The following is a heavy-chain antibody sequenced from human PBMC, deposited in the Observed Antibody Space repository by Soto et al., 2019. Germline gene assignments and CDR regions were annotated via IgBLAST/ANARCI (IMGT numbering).Heavy chain of an antibody. Sequence: QVQLVQSGAEVKKPGASVKVSCKASGYTFTSYGISWVRQAPGQGLEWMGWISAYNGNTNYAQKLQGRVTMTTDTSTSTAYMELRSRRSDDTAVYYCARVRHYDILTGYYAPPDYWGQGTLVTVSS. J-gene: IGHJ4*02. D-gene: IGHD3-9*01. V-gene: IGHV1-18*01. CDR1: GYTFTSYG. CDR2: ISAYNGNT. CDR3: ARVRHYDILTGYYAPPDY.